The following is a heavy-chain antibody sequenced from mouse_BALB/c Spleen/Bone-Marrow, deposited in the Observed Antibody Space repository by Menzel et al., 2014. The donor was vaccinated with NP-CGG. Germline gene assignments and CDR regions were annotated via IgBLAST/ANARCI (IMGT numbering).Heavy chain of an antibody. CDR3: ATYVGFAF. J-gene: IGHJ3*01. Sequence: VQLQQSGAELAKPGASVKMSCKASGYTFTTYWMHWVKHRPGQGLEWIGYINPSTGYIEYNQKFKDKATLTADKSSSTAYMQLSSLTSEDSAVYYCATYVGFAFWGQGTLVTVSA. CDR2: INPSTGYI. V-gene: IGHV1-7*01. D-gene: IGHD1-1*01. CDR1: GYTFTTYW.